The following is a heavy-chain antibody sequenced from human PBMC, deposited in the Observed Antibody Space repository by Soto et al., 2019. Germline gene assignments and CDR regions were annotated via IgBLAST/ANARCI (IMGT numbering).Heavy chain of an antibody. Sequence: EVQLVESGGGLVQPGGSLRLSCAASGFTFRSYSMNWVRQAPGKGLEWLSYISSISTTIYYADSVKGRFTISRDNAKNSLYLQMNSLGDEDTAVYYCARVSGSYSTSNDHWGQGTLLTVSS. CDR1: GFTFRSYS. V-gene: IGHV3-48*02. CDR2: ISSISTTI. D-gene: IGHD3-10*01. J-gene: IGHJ5*02. CDR3: ARVSGSYSTSNDH.